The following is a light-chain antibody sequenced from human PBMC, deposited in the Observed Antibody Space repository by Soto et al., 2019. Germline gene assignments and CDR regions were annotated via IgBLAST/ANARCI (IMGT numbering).Light chain of an antibody. CDR3: QQYSADRT. J-gene: IGKJ1*01. CDR2: HAS. V-gene: IGKV1-5*01. CDR1: QTITKW. Sequence: DIQMTQSPSTLSASVGDRVTIACRASQTITKWLAWYQQKPGKAPKLLIYHASTLGSGLPSRFAGSGSGKEFTLTISSLQPDDFANYFCQQYSADRTFGRGTKVEIK.